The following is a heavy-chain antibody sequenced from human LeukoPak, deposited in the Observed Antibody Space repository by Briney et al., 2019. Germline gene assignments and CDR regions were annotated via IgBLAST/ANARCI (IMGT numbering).Heavy chain of an antibody. CDR1: GGSISSSNW. J-gene: IGHJ4*02. CDR2: IYYSGTT. V-gene: IGHV4-4*02. CDR3: ARGWDSSSWKYYFDY. Sequence: SGTLSLTCAVSGGSISSSNWWSWVRQPPGKGLEWIGSIYYSGTTHYNPSLKSRVTISVDTSKNQFSLQVSSVTAADTAVYYCARGWDSSSWKYYFDYWGQGTLVTVSS. D-gene: IGHD6-13*01.